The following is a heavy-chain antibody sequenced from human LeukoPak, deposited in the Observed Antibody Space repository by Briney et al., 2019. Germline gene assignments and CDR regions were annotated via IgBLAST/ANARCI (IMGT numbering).Heavy chain of an antibody. CDR2: IKQDGGEK. V-gene: IGHV3-7*01. CDR1: GFTFSSYW. Sequence: GGSLRLSCAASGFTFSSYWMSWARQAPGKGLEWVANIKQDGGEKYYVDSVKGRCTISRDNAKNSLYLQMNSLRAEDTAIYYCARDTLSSWYQIDAFDIWGQGTMVTVSS. J-gene: IGHJ3*02. D-gene: IGHD6-13*01. CDR3: ARDTLSSWYQIDAFDI.